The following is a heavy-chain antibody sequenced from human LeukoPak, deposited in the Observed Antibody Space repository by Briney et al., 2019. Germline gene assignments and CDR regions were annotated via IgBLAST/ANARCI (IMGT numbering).Heavy chain of an antibody. J-gene: IGHJ4*02. V-gene: IGHV1-2*02. CDR1: GYTFTGYY. D-gene: IGHD3-22*01. Sequence: GASVKVSCKASGYTFTGYYMHWVRQAPGQGLEWMGWINPNSGGTNYAQKFQGRVTMTRDTSISTAYMELSRLRSDDTAVYYCAREDGLGPTATPGSSGSGDYWGQGTLVTVSS. CDR3: AREDGLGPTATPGSSGSGDY. CDR2: INPNSGGT.